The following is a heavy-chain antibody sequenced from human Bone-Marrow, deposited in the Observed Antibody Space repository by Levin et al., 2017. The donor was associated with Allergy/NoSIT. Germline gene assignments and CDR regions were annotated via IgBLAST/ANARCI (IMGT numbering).Heavy chain of an antibody. Sequence: PGGSLRLSCEASGFAFWSYDMNWVRQAPGKGLEWLSYISSSGANKFYADSVKGRFTISRDVAKNTLYLEMNTVTAEDTAVYYCAREGARFCPNGVCRYYGLDVWGPGTTVTVSS. CDR3: AREGARFCPNGVCRYYGLDV. J-gene: IGHJ6*02. CDR1: GFAFWSYD. V-gene: IGHV3-48*03. CDR2: ISSSGANK. D-gene: IGHD2-8*01.